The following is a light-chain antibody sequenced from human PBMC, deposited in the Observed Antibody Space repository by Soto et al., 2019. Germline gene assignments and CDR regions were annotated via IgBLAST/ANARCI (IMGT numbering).Light chain of an antibody. CDR1: ETVRTY. J-gene: IGKJ2*01. V-gene: IGKV3-20*01. CDR2: GAS. Sequence: EIVLAQSPGTLSLSAGERVTLSCRASETVRTYLGWYQQKPGQTPRLLVYGASNRAAGVPDRFSGSGSGRDFTLTISRLEIEDFAVYFCQRYGIAPYTFGQGTKLE. CDR3: QRYGIAPYT.